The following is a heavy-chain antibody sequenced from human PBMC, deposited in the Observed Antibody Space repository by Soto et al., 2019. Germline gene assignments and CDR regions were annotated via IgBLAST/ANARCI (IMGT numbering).Heavy chain of an antibody. V-gene: IGHV3-11*01. D-gene: IGHD2-21*02. CDR1: GFTFSDYY. Sequence: GGSLRLSCAASGFTFSDYYMSWIRQAPGKGLEWVSYISSSGSTIYYADSVKGRFTISRDNAKNSLYLQMNSLRAEDTAVYYCARVAHCGGDCYSFDYWGQGTLVTVSS. CDR3: ARVAHCGGDCYSFDY. CDR2: ISSSGSTI. J-gene: IGHJ4*02.